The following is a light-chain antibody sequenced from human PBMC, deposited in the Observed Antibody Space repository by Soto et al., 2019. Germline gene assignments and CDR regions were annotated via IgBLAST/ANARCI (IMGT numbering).Light chain of an antibody. V-gene: IGKV1-39*01. CDR3: QQSYSTPRLT. J-gene: IGKJ4*01. CDR2: AAS. CDR1: QSISRY. Sequence: DIQMTQSPSSLSASVGDRVTITCRASQSISRYLNWYQQKPGKAPKFLIYAASSLQSGVPSRFSGSGSGTEFTLTISSLQPEDFATYYCQQSYSTPRLTFGGGTKVEIK.